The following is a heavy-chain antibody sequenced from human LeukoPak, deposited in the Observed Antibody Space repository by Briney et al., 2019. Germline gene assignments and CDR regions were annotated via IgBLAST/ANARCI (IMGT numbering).Heavy chain of an antibody. CDR2: IYYSGGT. V-gene: IGHV4-38-2*02. CDR1: GYSISSDYY. D-gene: IGHD3-10*01. Sequence: SETLSLTCTVSGYSISSDYYWSWIRQPPGKGLEWIGYIYYSGGTNYNPSLKSRVTISVDTSNNQFSLKLTSVTAADTAIYYCATQILLCHYYWGQGTLVTVSS. J-gene: IGHJ4*02. CDR3: ATQILLCHYY.